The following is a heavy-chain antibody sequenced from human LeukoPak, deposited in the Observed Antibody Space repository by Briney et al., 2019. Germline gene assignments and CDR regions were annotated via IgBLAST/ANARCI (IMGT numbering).Heavy chain of an antibody. CDR2: INTDGSST. D-gene: IGHD1-7*01. CDR3: ARGDNWNSYYYYYMDV. CDR1: GFTVSSNY. Sequence: GGSLRLSCAASGFTVSSNYMSWVRQAPGKGLVWVSRINTDGSSTAYADSVKGRFTISRDNAKNSLYLHMNSLRAEDTAVYYCARGDNWNSYYYYYMDVWGKGTTVTVSS. V-gene: IGHV3-74*01. J-gene: IGHJ6*03.